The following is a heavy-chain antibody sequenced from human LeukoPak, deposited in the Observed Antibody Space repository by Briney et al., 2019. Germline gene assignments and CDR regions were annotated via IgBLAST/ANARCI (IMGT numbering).Heavy chain of an antibody. V-gene: IGHV4-61*01. CDR3: AIVTGTTNWFDP. D-gene: IGHD1-7*01. J-gene: IGHJ5*02. Sequence: SETLSLTCTVSGVSISSGNYYWSWIRQPPGKGLEWIGFIYYSGTTYYNPSLKSRVTISVDTSKNQFALKLSSVTAADTAVYYCAIVTGTTNWFDPWGQGTLVTVSS. CDR1: GVSISSGNYY. CDR2: IYYSGTT.